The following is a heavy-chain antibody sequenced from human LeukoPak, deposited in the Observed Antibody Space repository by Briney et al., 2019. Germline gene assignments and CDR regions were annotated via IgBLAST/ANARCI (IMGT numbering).Heavy chain of an antibody. CDR1: GGSVTTGYYY. Sequence: SETLSLTCTVSGGSVTTGYYYWGWIRQPPGKALEWIGSFYYSGSTYYNPSLQSRVTISVDTSKTQFSLRLNSVTAADTAVYYCARFYYGSGSYVSNFDYWGQRTLVTVSS. J-gene: IGHJ4*02. D-gene: IGHD3-10*01. CDR2: FYYSGST. V-gene: IGHV4-39*01. CDR3: ARFYYGSGSYVSNFDY.